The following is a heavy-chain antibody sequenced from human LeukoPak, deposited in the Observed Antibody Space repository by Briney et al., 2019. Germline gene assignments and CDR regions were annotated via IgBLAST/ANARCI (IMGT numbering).Heavy chain of an antibody. CDR3: ARDCWDYGSGSYCGIDY. J-gene: IGHJ4*02. D-gene: IGHD3-10*01. V-gene: IGHV3-21*03. CDR1: GFTLSSYN. CDR2: ITSSSNYI. Sequence: GGSLRLSCAASGFTLSSYNMNWVRQAPGKGLEWVSSITSSSNYIYYADSVKGRFTISRDNAKNSLYLQMNSLRAEDTTVYYCARDCWDYGSGSYCGIDYWGQGTLVTVSS.